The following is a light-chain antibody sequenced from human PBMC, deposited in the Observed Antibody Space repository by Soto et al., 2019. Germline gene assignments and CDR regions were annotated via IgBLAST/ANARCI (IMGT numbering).Light chain of an antibody. CDR3: QQYGSSPPAT. CDR1: QYVSSSY. Sequence: EIVLTQSPGTLSLSPGERATLSCRASQYVSSSYLAWYQQSPGQAPRLLVYGASIRATDIPDRFSGSGSGTDFTLTISRLEPEDLAVDYCQQYGSSPPATFGQGPKLEIK. J-gene: IGKJ2*01. CDR2: GAS. V-gene: IGKV3-20*01.